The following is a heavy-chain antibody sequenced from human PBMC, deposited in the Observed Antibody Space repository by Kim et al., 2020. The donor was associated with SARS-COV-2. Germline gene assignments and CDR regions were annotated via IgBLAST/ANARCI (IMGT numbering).Heavy chain of an antibody. CDR3: ARGYPRWGWSGYYYYGMDV. V-gene: IGHV4-34*01. CDR1: GGSFSGYY. Sequence: SETLSLTCAVYGGSFSGYYWSWIRQPPGKGLEWIGKINHSGSTNYNPSLKSRVTISVDTSKNQFSLKLSSVTAADTAVYYCARGYPRWGWSGYYYYGMDVWGQGTTVTVSS. J-gene: IGHJ6*02. D-gene: IGHD2-21*01. CDR2: INHSGST.